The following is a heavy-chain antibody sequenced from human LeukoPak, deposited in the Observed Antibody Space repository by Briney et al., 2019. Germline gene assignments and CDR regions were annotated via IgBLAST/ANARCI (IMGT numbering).Heavy chain of an antibody. D-gene: IGHD5-12*01. CDR2: IYYSGST. J-gene: IGHJ4*02. CDR1: GGSLSRGGYY. V-gene: IGHV4-31*03. CDR3: ARVVKVGRGGYTYYFDY. Sequence: SQTLSLTCTVSGGSLSRGGYYWSWIRQHPGKGLEWIGYIYYSGSTYYNPSLKSRVTISVDTSKNQFSLKLSSVTAADTAVYYCARVVKVGRGGYTYYFDYWGQGTLVTVSS.